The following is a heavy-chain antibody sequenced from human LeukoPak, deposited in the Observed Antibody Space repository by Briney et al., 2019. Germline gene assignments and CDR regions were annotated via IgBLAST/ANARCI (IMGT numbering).Heavy chain of an antibody. J-gene: IGHJ4*02. CDR3: ARGFVHCTSSSCFFYFDY. CDR1: GFVFTNYW. V-gene: IGHV3-7*04. D-gene: IGHD2-2*01. Sequence: RGSLRLSCAASGFVFTNYWMSWVRQAPGKGLEWVANIKYDESEEYYVDSVKGRFTVSRDNAKNSVYLQMHSLRAEDSAVYYCARGFVHCTSSSCFFYFDYWGQGALVTVSS. CDR2: IKYDESEE.